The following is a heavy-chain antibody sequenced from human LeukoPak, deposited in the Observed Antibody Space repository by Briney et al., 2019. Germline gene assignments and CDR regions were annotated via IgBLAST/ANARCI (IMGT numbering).Heavy chain of an antibody. Sequence: GGSLRLSCGASGITFSSYSMNWVRQAPGKGREWVSYISNSGTNKYYADSVKGRFTISRDNSKNTVYLQMNSLRAEDTAVYDCAREGVYDSSGYHDALDIWGQGTMVTVSS. V-gene: IGHV3-48*01. D-gene: IGHD3-22*01. CDR1: GITFSSYS. CDR2: ISNSGTNK. CDR3: AREGVYDSSGYHDALDI. J-gene: IGHJ3*02.